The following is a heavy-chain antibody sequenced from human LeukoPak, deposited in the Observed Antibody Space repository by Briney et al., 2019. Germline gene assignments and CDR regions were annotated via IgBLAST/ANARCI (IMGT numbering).Heavy chain of an antibody. CDR3: TSWGDTTAEYFQR. J-gene: IGHJ1*01. CDR2: INPDGRDT. CDR1: GFTFNRCW. D-gene: IGHD2-21*02. V-gene: IGHV3-7*01. Sequence: GGSLRLSCVVSGFTFNRCWMNWVRQAPGKGLEWVAHINPDGRDTYYVDSVKGRFTISRDNAQNSMYLQMNSLRVEDTAVYYCTSWGDTTAEYFQRWGQGTLVSVSS.